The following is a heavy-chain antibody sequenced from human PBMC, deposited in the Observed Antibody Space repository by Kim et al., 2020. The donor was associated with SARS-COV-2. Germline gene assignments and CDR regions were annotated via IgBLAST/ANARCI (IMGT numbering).Heavy chain of an antibody. CDR2: IWYDGSNK. CDR3: ARDLSPNQWLEAFDI. Sequence: GGSLRLSCAASGFTFSSYGMHWVRQAPGKGLEWVAVIWYDGSNKYYADSVKGRFTISRDNSKNTLYLQMNSLRAEDTAVYYCARDLSPNQWLEAFDIWGQGTMVTVSS. V-gene: IGHV3-33*01. D-gene: IGHD6-19*01. J-gene: IGHJ3*02. CDR1: GFTFSSYG.